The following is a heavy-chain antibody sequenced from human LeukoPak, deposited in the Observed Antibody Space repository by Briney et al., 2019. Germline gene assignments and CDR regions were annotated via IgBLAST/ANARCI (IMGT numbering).Heavy chain of an antibody. Sequence: GGSLRLSCAASGVTVSSNDMSWVRQAPGKGLEWVAVIYSGCSTNYSGSAKGRFTKSRDNSMDTLYLQMNSLRAEDTAVYYCALYTALGHWGQGTLVTVSS. CDR1: GVTVSSND. J-gene: IGHJ4*02. D-gene: IGHD5-18*01. V-gene: IGHV3-53*01. CDR2: IYSGCST. CDR3: ALYTALGH.